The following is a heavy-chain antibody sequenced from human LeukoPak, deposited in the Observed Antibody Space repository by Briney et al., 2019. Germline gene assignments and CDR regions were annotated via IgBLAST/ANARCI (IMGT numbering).Heavy chain of an antibody. CDR2: NSAYNGNT. Sequence: GASVKVSCKASGYTFTSYGISWVRQAPGQGLEWMGWNSAYNGNTNYAQKLQGRVTMTTDTSTSTAYMELRSLRSDDTAVYYCASVWRAHNAFDIWGQGTMVTVSS. CDR1: GYTFTSYG. V-gene: IGHV1-18*01. CDR3: ASVWRAHNAFDI. D-gene: IGHD2-8*01. J-gene: IGHJ3*02.